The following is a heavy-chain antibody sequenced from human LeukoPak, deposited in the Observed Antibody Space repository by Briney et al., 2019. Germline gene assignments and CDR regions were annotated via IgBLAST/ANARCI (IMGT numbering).Heavy chain of an antibody. V-gene: IGHV1-46*01. Sequence: ASVKVSCKASGYTFTSYYMHWVRQAPGQGLEWMGTINPSGGSTSYAQKFQGRVTMTRDTSTSTVYMELSSLRSEDTAEYYCAGGHYDILTGYTPGGMDVWGKGTTVTVSS. CDR3: AGGHYDILTGYTPGGMDV. CDR2: INPSGGST. CDR1: GYTFTSYY. J-gene: IGHJ6*04. D-gene: IGHD3-9*01.